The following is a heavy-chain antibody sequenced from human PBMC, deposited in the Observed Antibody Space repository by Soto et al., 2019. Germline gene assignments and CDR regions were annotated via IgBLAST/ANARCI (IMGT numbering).Heavy chain of an antibody. CDR2: INPKGGGT. D-gene: IGHD1-26*01. CDR3: ARDLEKGGGSEGFDY. J-gene: IGHJ4*02. CDR1: GDTFTANY. V-gene: IGHV1-2*02. Sequence: ASVKVSCKASGDTFTANYIHWVRQAPGQGFEWMGWINPKGGGTKYPQKFQGRVTMTRDTSLSTVYMTLTRLTSDDTAVYYCARDLEKGGGSEGFDYWGQGTLVPVSS.